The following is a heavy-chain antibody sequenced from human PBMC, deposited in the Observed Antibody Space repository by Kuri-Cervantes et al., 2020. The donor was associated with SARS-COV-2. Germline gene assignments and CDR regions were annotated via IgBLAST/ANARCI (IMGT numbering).Heavy chain of an antibody. V-gene: IGHV3-30*04. CDR2: ISYDGSNK. CDR1: GFTFSGSA. J-gene: IGHJ3*02. Sequence: GESLKISCAASGFTFSGSAMHWVRQAPGKGLEWVAVISYDGSNKYYADSVKGRFTISRDNSKNTLYLQMNSLRAEDTAVYYCARDSPVKSRLLPLGSGAFDIWGQGTMVTVSS. D-gene: IGHD2-15*01. CDR3: ARDSPVKSRLLPLGSGAFDI.